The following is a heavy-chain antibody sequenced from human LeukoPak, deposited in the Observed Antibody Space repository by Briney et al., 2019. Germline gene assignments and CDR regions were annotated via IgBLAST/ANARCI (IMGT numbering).Heavy chain of an antibody. CDR1: GFTVSSNY. CDR3: ARDQTADDSLDP. Sequence: GGSLRLSCAASGFTVSSNYMSWVRQAPGKGLEWVSVIYSGGSTYYTDSVKGRFTISRDNSKNTLYLQMNSLRAEDTAVYYCARDQTADDSLDPWGQGTLVTVSS. D-gene: IGHD3-22*01. CDR2: IYSGGST. J-gene: IGHJ5*02. V-gene: IGHV3-66*01.